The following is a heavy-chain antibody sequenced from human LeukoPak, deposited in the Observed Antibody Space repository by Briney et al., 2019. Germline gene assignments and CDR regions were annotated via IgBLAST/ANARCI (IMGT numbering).Heavy chain of an antibody. D-gene: IGHD6-13*01. CDR1: GYTFTNYA. Sequence: ASVKVSCKASGYTFTNYAIHWVRQAPGQRLEWMGGVSAGNANTKYSQKFQGRVTITKDTSASTAYMELSSLRSEDTAVYYCASPVPHSSAWYSFDYWGQGTLVTVSS. J-gene: IGHJ4*02. V-gene: IGHV1-3*01. CDR3: ASPVPHSSAWYSFDY. CDR2: VSAGNANT.